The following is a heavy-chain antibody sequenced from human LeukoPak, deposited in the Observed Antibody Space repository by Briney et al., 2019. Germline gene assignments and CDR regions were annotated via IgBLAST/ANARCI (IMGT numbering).Heavy chain of an antibody. D-gene: IGHD3-22*01. Sequence: GGSLRLSCAASGFTFSSYGMHWVRQAPGKGLEWVAVISYDGSSKYYADSVKGRFTISRDNSKNTLYLQMNSLRAEDTAVYYCAKDPYHYDSSGYPPDYWGQGTLVTVSS. CDR1: GFTFSSYG. CDR2: ISYDGSSK. J-gene: IGHJ4*02. V-gene: IGHV3-30*18. CDR3: AKDPYHYDSSGYPPDY.